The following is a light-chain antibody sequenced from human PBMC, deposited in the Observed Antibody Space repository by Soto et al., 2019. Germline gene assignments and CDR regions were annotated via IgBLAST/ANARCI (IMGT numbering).Light chain of an antibody. Sequence: DIVMTQSPLSLPVTPGEPASISCRSSQSLLHSNGYNYLDWYLQKPGQSPRLLIYLGSNRASGGPDGCSGSGSGTDFTLKISRVEAEDVGVYYCMQALQTPITFGQGTRLEIK. CDR2: LGS. J-gene: IGKJ5*01. CDR3: MQALQTPIT. V-gene: IGKV2-28*01. CDR1: QSLLHSNGYNY.